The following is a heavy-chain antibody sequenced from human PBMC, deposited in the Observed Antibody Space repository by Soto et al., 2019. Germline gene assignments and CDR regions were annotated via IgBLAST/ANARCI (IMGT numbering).Heavy chain of an antibody. Sequence: PGGSLRLSCTSSGFTFSALSMNWVRQAPGKGLEWVSYISSSSSTIYYADSVKGRFTISRDNAKNSLYLQMNSLRDEDTAVYYCAREGGRHCSPTRCYNAFDIWGQGTMVTVSS. CDR1: GFTFSALS. V-gene: IGHV3-48*02. CDR2: ISSSSSTI. CDR3: AREGGRHCSPTRCYNAFDI. J-gene: IGHJ3*02. D-gene: IGHD2-2*02.